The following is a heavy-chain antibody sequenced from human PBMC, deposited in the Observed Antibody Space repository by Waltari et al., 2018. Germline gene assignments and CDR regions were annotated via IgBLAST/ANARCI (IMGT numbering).Heavy chain of an antibody. Sequence: QVHLVESGGNVVQPGRSLRLSCVASGFSFDSFPMHWVRQAPGKGLEWVAGISYDVNKTYHADSVRGRFAISRDNSRNTLYLQMSSLKVEDTAVYYCTRGPLLVGAFDYWGQGTLVTVSS. CDR2: ISYDVNKT. V-gene: IGHV3-30*09. D-gene: IGHD1-26*01. CDR1: GFSFDSFP. J-gene: IGHJ4*02. CDR3: TRGPLLVGAFDY.